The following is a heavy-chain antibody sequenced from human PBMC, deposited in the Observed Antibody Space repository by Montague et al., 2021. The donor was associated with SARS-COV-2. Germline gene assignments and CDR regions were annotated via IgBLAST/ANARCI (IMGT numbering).Heavy chain of an antibody. J-gene: IGHJ5*02. CDR3: ARDCYDYGSGSYQRWFDL. CDR2: IYHSGST. Sequence: SETLSLTCTVSGYSISSGYYWGWIRQPPGKGLEWIGSIYHSGSTYYNPSLKSRVTISVDTSKNQFSLKLSSVTAADTAVYYCARDCYDYGSGSYQRWFDLWGQGTLVTVSS. CDR1: GYSISSGYY. V-gene: IGHV4-38-2*02. D-gene: IGHD3-10*01.